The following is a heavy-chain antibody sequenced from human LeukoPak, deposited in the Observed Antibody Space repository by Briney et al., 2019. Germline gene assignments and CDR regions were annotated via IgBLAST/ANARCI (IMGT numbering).Heavy chain of an antibody. V-gene: IGHV4-59*01. CDR1: GGSFSGYY. Sequence: SETLSLTCAVYGGSFSGYYWSWIRQPPGKGLEWIGYIYYSGSTNYNPSLKSRVTISVDTSKNQFSLKLSSVTAADTAVYYCARLVSKYCSSTSCYSSWFDAWGQGTLVTVSS. CDR2: IYYSGST. D-gene: IGHD2-2*02. CDR3: ARLVSKYCSSTSCYSSWFDA. J-gene: IGHJ5*02.